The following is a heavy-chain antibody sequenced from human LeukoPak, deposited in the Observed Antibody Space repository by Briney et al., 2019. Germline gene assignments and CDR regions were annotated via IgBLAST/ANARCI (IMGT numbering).Heavy chain of an antibody. CDR1: GGTFSSYA. J-gene: IGHJ4*02. CDR2: IIPIFGTA. D-gene: IGHD6-19*01. Sequence: SVKVSCKASGGTFSSYAISWVRQAPGQGLEWMGGIIPIFGTANYAQEFQGRVTITADESTSTAYMELSSLRSEDTAVYYCARGPDSSGRGGFIWGYYWGQGTLVTVSS. V-gene: IGHV1-69*01. CDR3: ARGPDSSGRGGFIWGYY.